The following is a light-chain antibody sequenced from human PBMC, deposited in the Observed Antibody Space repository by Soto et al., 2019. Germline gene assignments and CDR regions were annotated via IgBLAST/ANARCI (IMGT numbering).Light chain of an antibody. V-gene: IGKV1-33*01. J-gene: IGKJ2*01. CDR1: QDIGDY. CDR3: QQYDDLPYT. CDR2: DAS. Sequence: DVQMTQSPSSLAASVGDRVTITCQASQDIGDYVNWYQPKPGKDPNLLTFDASILERGVPSRFSGSGSETDFTVTINSLQPEDIATYYCQQYDDLPYTLGQGTPLEIK.